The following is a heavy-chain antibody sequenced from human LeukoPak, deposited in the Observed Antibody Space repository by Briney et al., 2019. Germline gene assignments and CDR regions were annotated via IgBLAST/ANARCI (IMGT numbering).Heavy chain of an antibody. V-gene: IGHV4-39*01. CDR3: ARRIVGVIDAFDY. J-gene: IGHJ4*02. CDR1: GGSISSSISY. Sequence: PSETLSLTCTVSGGSISSSISYWGWIRQPPGKGLEWIATIYYSGSTYYSPSLKSRVTISVDTSKNQFSLEVTSMTAADTAVYYCARRIVGVIDAFDYWGQGALVTVSS. CDR2: IYYSGST. D-gene: IGHD1-26*01.